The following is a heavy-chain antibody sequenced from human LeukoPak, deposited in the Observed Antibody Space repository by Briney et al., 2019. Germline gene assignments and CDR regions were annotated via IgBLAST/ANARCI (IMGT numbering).Heavy chain of an antibody. CDR3: ASRILTGYPDAFDI. D-gene: IGHD3-9*01. CDR2: IYYSGST. Sequence: SETLSLTCTVSGGSISSYYWSWIRQPPGKGLEWIGYIYYSGSTNYNPSLKSRVTISVDTSKNQFSLKLSSVTAADTAVYYCASRILTGYPDAFDIWGQGTMVTVSS. V-gene: IGHV4-59*01. CDR1: GGSISSYY. J-gene: IGHJ3*02.